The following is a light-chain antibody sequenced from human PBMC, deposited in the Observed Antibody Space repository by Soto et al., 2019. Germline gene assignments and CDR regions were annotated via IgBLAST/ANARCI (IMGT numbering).Light chain of an antibody. CDR1: SSNIGSHYD. V-gene: IGLV1-40*01. Sequence: QSVLTQPPSVSGAPGQRVTISCTGSSSNIGSHYDVHWYQQFPGTAPKLLIYGNGNRPSGVPDRFSGSKSGSSASLAISGLQPEYEADYYCQSFDSSLSASVFGGGTKVTVL. CDR3: QSFDSSLSASV. J-gene: IGLJ1*01. CDR2: GNG.